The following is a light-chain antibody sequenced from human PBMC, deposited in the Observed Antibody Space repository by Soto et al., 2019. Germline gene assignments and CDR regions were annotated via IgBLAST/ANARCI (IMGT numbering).Light chain of an antibody. Sequence: DIQMTQSPSTQSVSVGDRVTITCRASQSISSWLAWYQQEPGKAPKLLIYKASSLESGVPSRFSGSGSGTEFTLTIRSLKPEDFATYYCQQYSTYSTFGQGTRLDI. V-gene: IGKV1-5*03. CDR2: KAS. CDR1: QSISSW. J-gene: IGKJ5*01. CDR3: QQYSTYST.